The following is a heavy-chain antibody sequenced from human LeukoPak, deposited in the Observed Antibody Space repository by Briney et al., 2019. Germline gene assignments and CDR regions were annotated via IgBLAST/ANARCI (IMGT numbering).Heavy chain of an antibody. D-gene: IGHD3-3*01. Sequence: SGTLSLTCAVSGGSINSDYWWTWVRQSSGKGLEWIGEIYHTGSVNYNLSLESRVTISRDRSKNQFSLMLRSVTAADTAVYYCARHDDFLSAYNYWGQGILVTVSS. CDR1: GGSINSDYW. V-gene: IGHV4-4*02. CDR3: ARHDDFLSAYNY. CDR2: IYHTGSV. J-gene: IGHJ4*02.